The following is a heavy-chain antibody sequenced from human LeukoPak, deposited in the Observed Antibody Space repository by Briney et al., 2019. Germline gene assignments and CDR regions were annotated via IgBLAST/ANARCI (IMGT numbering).Heavy chain of an antibody. CDR3: ARVRPTDFLTGYKQKLDY. CDR2: ISAGGSVI. V-gene: IGHV3-48*03. Sequence: PGGSLRLSCAASGFTFSNYEMNWVRQAPGKGLEWVSYISAGGSVIYYADSVKGRFSISRDNAKNSLYLQMSSLRAGDTAVYYCARVRPTDFLTGYKQKLDYWGQGTLVTVSS. D-gene: IGHD3-9*01. CDR1: GFTFSNYE. J-gene: IGHJ4*02.